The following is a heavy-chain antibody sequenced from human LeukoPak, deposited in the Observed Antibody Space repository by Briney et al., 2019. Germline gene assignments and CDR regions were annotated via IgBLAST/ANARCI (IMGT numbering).Heavy chain of an antibody. CDR1: GGSISSYY. CDR3: ARGGRGRRSSSWYGDY. D-gene: IGHD6-13*01. Sequence: SETLSLTCTVSGGSISSYYWSWIRQPPGKGLEWIGYIYYSGSTNYNPSLKSRVTISVDTSKNQFSLKLSSVTAADTAVYYCARGGRGRRSSSWYGDYWGQGTLVTVSS. CDR2: IYYSGST. J-gene: IGHJ4*02. V-gene: IGHV4-59*08.